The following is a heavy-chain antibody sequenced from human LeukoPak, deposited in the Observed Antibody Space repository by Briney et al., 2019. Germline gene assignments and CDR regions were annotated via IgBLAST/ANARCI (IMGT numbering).Heavy chain of an antibody. CDR1: GGSISSGSYY. CDR2: IYTGGST. J-gene: IGHJ4*02. D-gene: IGHD3-22*01. CDR3: ARVCYDSSGYSYYFDY. V-gene: IGHV4-61*02. Sequence: SQTLSLTCTVSGGSISSGSYYWSWIRQPAGKGLEWIGRIYTGGSTNYNPSLKSRVTISVDTSKNQFSLKLSSVTAADTAVYYCARVCYDSSGYSYYFDYWGQGTLVTVSS.